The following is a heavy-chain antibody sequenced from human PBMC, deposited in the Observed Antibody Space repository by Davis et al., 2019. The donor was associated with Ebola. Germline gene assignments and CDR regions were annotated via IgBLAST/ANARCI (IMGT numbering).Heavy chain of an antibody. D-gene: IGHD1-26*01. CDR3: ARGGTRAFDI. J-gene: IGHJ3*02. CDR2: INPNSGAT. Sequence: ASVKVSCKASGYTFTDYFMHWVRQAPGQGLEWMGWINPNSGATKYAQKFQGRVTLSRDTSISAAYMDLNSLTSDDTAIYYCARGGTRAFDIWGQGTLVTVSS. V-gene: IGHV1-2*02. CDR1: GYTFTDYF.